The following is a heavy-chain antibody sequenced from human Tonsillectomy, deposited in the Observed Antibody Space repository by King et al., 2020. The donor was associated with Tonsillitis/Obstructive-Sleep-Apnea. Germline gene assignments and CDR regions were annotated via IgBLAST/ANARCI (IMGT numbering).Heavy chain of an antibody. CDR1: GGSISSGGYY. J-gene: IGHJ6*03. V-gene: IGHV4-31*03. Sequence: QVQLQESGPGLVKPSQTLSLTCTVSGGSISSGGYYWSWIRQHPGKGLEWIGYIYYSGSTYYNPSLKSRVTISIDTSKNQFSLKLSSVTAADTAVYYCARYWGEYDNRGYYMDVWGKGTTATVSS. CDR2: IYYSGST. CDR3: ARYWGEYDNRGYYMDV. D-gene: IGHD3-16*01.